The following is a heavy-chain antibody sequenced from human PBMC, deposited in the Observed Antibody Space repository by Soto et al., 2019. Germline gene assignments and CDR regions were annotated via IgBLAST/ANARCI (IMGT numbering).Heavy chain of an antibody. V-gene: IGHV4-39*01. CDR1: GGSISSSSYY. CDR3: ASERPDDITPYFDY. Sequence: SETLSLTCTVSGGSISSSSYYWGWIRQPPGKGLEWIGSIYYSGSTYYNPSLKSRVTISVDTSKNQFSLKLSSVTAADTAVYYCASERPDDITPYFDYWGQGTLVTVSS. J-gene: IGHJ4*02. CDR2: IYYSGST.